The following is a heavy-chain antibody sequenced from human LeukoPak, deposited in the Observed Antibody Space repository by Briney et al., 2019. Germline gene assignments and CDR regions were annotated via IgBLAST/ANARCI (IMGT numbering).Heavy chain of an antibody. Sequence: ASVKVSCKASGYTFTNYCLHWVRQAPGQGLEWMGMINPYNGNTDYAQKLQGRLSMTTDTSTSTAPMELRSLTSDDTALYYCARDSTSGWYSSGNDAFDIWGQGTMVTVSS. J-gene: IGHJ3*02. CDR2: INPYNGNT. D-gene: IGHD6-19*01. CDR1: GYTFTNYC. CDR3: ARDSTSGWYSSGNDAFDI. V-gene: IGHV1-18*01.